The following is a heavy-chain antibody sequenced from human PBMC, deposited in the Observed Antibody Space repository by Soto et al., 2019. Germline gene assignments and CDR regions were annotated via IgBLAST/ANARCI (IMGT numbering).Heavy chain of an antibody. CDR3: AKTPRGGDYGDWYFDL. Sequence: EVQLLESGGALVQPGGSLRLSCAASEFTFSTSGMTWVRLAPGRGLDYVSAINPSGSRTYYADSVKGRFIISRDNSKNTLYLQMNSLRAEDTAIYYCAKTPRGGDYGDWYFDLWGRGTLVTVSS. V-gene: IGHV3-23*05. CDR1: EFTFSTSG. CDR2: INPSGSRT. D-gene: IGHD4-17*01. J-gene: IGHJ2*01.